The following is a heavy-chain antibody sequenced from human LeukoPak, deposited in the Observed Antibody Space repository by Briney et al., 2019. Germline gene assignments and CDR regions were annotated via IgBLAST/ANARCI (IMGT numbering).Heavy chain of an antibody. CDR2: ISAYNGNT. Sequence: ASVKVSCKASGYSFTSYGISWVRQAPGQGLEWMGRISAYNGNTNYAQKLQGRVTMTTDTSTSTAYMELRSLRSDDTAVYYCARENGVEWSGPFDYWGQGTLVTVSS. V-gene: IGHV1-18*01. D-gene: IGHD3-3*01. CDR1: GYSFTSYG. J-gene: IGHJ4*02. CDR3: ARENGVEWSGPFDY.